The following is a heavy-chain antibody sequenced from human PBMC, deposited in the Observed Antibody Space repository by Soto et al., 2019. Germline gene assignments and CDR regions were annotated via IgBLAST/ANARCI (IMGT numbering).Heavy chain of an antibody. J-gene: IGHJ6*02. Sequence: EVQLVESGGGLVQPGGSLRLSCAASGFTVSSNYMSWVRQAPGKGLEWVSVIYSGGSTYYADSVKGRFTISRDNSKNTLYLQMNSLRAEDTAVYYCARGYCSGGSCYSYYSYGMDVWGQGTTVTVSS. CDR3: ARGYCSGGSCYSYYSYGMDV. CDR2: IYSGGST. D-gene: IGHD2-15*01. CDR1: GFTVSSNY. V-gene: IGHV3-66*01.